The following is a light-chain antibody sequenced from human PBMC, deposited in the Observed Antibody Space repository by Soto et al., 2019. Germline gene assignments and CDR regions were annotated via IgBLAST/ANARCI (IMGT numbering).Light chain of an antibody. CDR2: EVT. Sequence: QSALTQPPSASGSPGQSVTISCTGTSSDVGAYKYVSWYQQHPGKAPRLLIYEVTKRPSGVPDRFSGSKSGNTASLSVSGLQSEDEADYYCSSNVGTNKMVFGGGTKVTV. CDR3: SSNVGTNKMV. J-gene: IGLJ2*01. V-gene: IGLV2-8*01. CDR1: SSDVGAYKY.